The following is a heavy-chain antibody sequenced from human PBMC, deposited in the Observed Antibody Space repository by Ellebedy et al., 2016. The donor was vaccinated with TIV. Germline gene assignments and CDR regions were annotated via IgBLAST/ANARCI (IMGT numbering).Heavy chain of an antibody. CDR3: ARDIVTPKDSYFDY. J-gene: IGHJ4*02. CDR1: GFTFSSYS. V-gene: IGHV3-48*04. CDR2: ISSRSSTI. D-gene: IGHD1-26*01. Sequence: GESLKISCAASGFTFSSYSMNWVRQAPGKGLEWVSYISSRSSTIYYADSVKGRFTISRDNAKNSLYLQMNSLRAEDTAVYYCARDIVTPKDSYFDYWGQGTLVTVSS.